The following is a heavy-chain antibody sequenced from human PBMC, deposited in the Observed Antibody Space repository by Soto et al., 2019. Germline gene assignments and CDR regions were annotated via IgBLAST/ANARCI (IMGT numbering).Heavy chain of an antibody. CDR3: AKYPNYYYYYGMDV. CDR2: ISGSGGST. V-gene: IGHV3-23*01. J-gene: IGHJ6*02. Sequence: EVQLLESGGGLVQPGGSLRLSCAASGFTFSSYAMSWVRQAPGKGLEWVSAISGSGGSTYYADSVKGRFTISRDNSKNPLYLQMNSLRAEDTAVYYCAKYPNYYYYYGMDVWGQGTTVTVSS. CDR1: GFTFSSYA. D-gene: IGHD2-2*01.